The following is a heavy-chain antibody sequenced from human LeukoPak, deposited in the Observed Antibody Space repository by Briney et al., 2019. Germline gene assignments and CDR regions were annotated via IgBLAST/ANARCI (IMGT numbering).Heavy chain of an antibody. CDR2: ISSSSSIV. Sequence: GGSLRLSCAASGFTFSSYSMNWVRQAPGKGLEWVSYISSSSSIVDYADSVKGRFTISRDNAKNSLYLQMNSLRAEDTAVYYCARARGYSYGYSDYWGQGTLVTVSS. D-gene: IGHD5-18*01. J-gene: IGHJ4*02. CDR1: GFTFSSYS. CDR3: ARARGYSYGYSDY. V-gene: IGHV3-48*01.